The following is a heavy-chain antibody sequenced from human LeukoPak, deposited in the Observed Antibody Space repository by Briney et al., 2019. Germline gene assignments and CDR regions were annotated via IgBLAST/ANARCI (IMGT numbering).Heavy chain of an antibody. CDR3: AKVYGAAAVGGN. Sequence: GGSLRLSCAASGFTFSNYAMSWVRQAPGKGLERVSAISGGGGSTYYADSVKGRFTISRDNSENTLHLQMISLRAEDTAVYYCAKVYGAAAVGGNWGQGTLVTVSS. D-gene: IGHD6-13*01. J-gene: IGHJ4*02. V-gene: IGHV3-23*01. CDR1: GFTFSNYA. CDR2: ISGGGGST.